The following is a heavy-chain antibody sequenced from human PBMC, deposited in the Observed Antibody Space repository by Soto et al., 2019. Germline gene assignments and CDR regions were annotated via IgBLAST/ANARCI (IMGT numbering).Heavy chain of an antibody. CDR1: GGSFSGYY. V-gene: IGHV4-34*09. D-gene: IGHD1-1*01. Sequence: SETLSLTCAFYGGSFSGYYWSLIRQPPGKGLEWIGYIYYSGSTYYNPSLKSRVTISVDTSKNQFSLKLSSVTAADTAVYYCARDRKVWNDVDKGGRYGMDVWGQGTTVTVSS. CDR2: IYYSGST. CDR3: ARDRKVWNDVDKGGRYGMDV. J-gene: IGHJ6*02.